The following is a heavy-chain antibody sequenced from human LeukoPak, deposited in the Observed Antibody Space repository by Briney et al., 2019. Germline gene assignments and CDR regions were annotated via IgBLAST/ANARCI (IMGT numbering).Heavy chain of an antibody. CDR1: GGSISSGSYY. J-gene: IGHJ5*02. CDR2: IYTSGST. Sequence: KASETLSLTCTVSGGSISSGSYYWSWIRQPAGKGLEWIGRIYTSGSTNYNPSLKSRVTISVDTSKNQFSLNLSSVTAADTAVYYCGRCYSGGYNYCDLWGQGPGVSVS. CDR3: GRCYSGGYNYCDL. D-gene: IGHD1-26*01. V-gene: IGHV4-61*02.